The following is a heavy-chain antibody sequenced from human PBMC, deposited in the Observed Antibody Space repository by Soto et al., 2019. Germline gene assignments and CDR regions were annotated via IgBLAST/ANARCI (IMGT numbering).Heavy chain of an antibody. D-gene: IGHD6-19*01. CDR1: GGTFGSSG. CDR2: IIPMYDTP. CDR3: AGERGHRPVAGSDAFDV. J-gene: IGHJ3*01. V-gene: IGHV1-69*01. Sequence: QVLLVQSGAEVKKPGSSVKVSCRASGGTFGSSGINWVRQAPGQGLEWVGGIIPMYDTPTYAESFQDRVTIFAVESTRTAYMELTNLTSEDTAMYFCAGERGHRPVAGSDAFDVWGQGTRVTVSS.